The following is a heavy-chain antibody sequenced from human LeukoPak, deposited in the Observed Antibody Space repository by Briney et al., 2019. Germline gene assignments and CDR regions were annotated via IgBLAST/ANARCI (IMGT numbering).Heavy chain of an antibody. D-gene: IGHD2-21*01. Sequence: GESLKISCKGSGYSFTLYWIGWARQMPGKGLEWMGIIYPGDSETRYGPSFQGQVTISADKSSRTAYLQWSSLKASDTAIYYCARLTTRAGDGDWFDPWGQGTLVTVSS. V-gene: IGHV5-51*01. J-gene: IGHJ5*02. CDR3: ARLTTRAGDGDWFDP. CDR1: GYSFTLYW. CDR2: IYPGDSET.